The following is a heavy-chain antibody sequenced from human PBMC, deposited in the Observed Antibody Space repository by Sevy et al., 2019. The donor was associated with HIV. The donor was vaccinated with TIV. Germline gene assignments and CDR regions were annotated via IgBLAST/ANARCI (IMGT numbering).Heavy chain of an antibody. Sequence: ASVKVSCKVSGYTLTQLSMHWVRQAPGKGLEWMGGFDPEDGERIYAQMFQGRVTMTEDTSTDTAYMELSSLRSEDTAVYYCATDPGITMVRGVIITKINWFDPWGQGTLVTVSS. CDR3: ATDPGITMVRGVIITKINWFDP. D-gene: IGHD3-10*01. CDR2: FDPEDGER. CDR1: GYTLTQLS. V-gene: IGHV1-24*01. J-gene: IGHJ5*02.